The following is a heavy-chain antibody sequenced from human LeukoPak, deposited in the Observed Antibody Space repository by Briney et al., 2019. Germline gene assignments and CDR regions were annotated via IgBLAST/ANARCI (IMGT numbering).Heavy chain of an antibody. Sequence: PGGSLRLSCAASGFTFSSYAMSWVRQAPGKGLEWVAAISGSGGSTYYADSVKGRFTISRDYSKNTLYLQMNRLRAEDTAVYYCAKVLVVVAASCFDYGGQGPLVPVSS. CDR2: ISGSGGST. J-gene: IGHJ4*02. D-gene: IGHD2-15*01. CDR1: GFTFSSYA. V-gene: IGHV3-23*01. CDR3: AKVLVVVAASCFDY.